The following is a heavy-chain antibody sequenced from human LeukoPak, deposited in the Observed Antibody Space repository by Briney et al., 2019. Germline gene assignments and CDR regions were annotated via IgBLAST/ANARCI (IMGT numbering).Heavy chain of an antibody. V-gene: IGHV4-30-2*01. CDR2: IFDSGDT. Sequence: SQTLSLTCAVSGGSISSGGHSWSWLRQPPGTGREWIGYIFDSGDTHYNPSLKSRVTILIDRSQNQLSLKLTSVTAADTAVYYCASGPIAAAGRSWDYWGQGTLVTVSS. D-gene: IGHD6-13*01. CDR3: ASGPIAAAGRSWDY. CDR1: GGSISSGGHS. J-gene: IGHJ4*02.